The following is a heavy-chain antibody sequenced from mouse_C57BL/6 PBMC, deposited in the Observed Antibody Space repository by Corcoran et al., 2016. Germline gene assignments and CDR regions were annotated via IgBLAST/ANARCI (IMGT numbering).Heavy chain of an antibody. V-gene: IGHV14-2*01. J-gene: IGHJ3*01. D-gene: IGHD2-4*01. CDR2: IDPEDGET. Sequence: EVQLQLSGAELVKPGASVKLSCTASGFNIQDYYMHWVKQRTEQGLEWIGRIDPEDGETKYAPKFQDKATITADTSSNTAYLQLSSLTSEDTAVYYCARNPIYYDYDVAYWGQGTLVTVS. CDR3: ARNPIYYDYDVAY. CDR1: GFNIQDYY.